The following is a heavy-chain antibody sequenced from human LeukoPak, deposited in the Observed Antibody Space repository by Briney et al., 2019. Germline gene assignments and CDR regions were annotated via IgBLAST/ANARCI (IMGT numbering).Heavy chain of an antibody. Sequence: ASVKVSCKVSGYTLTELSMHWVRQAPGKGLEWMGGFDPEDGETIYAQKFRGRVTMTEDTSTDTAYMELSSLRSEDTAVYYCATGLGYCSGGSCYEGEDDAFDIWGQGTMVTVSS. V-gene: IGHV1-24*01. J-gene: IGHJ3*02. CDR2: FDPEDGET. D-gene: IGHD2-15*01. CDR1: GYTLTELS. CDR3: ATGLGYCSGGSCYEGEDDAFDI.